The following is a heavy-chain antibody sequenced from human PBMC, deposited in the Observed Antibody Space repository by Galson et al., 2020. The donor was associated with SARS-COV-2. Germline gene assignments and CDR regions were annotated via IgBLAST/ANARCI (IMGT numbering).Heavy chain of an antibody. CDR3: AREARYYDSSGYSYGMDV. J-gene: IGHJ6*02. D-gene: IGHD3-22*01. CDR2: IYYSGST. V-gene: IGHV4-31*01. CDR1: GGSISSGGYY. Sequence: SETLSLTCTVPGGSISSGGYYWSWIRQHPGKALEWIGYIYYSGSTYYNPSPKSPVTISVDTSKNQFSLKLTSVTAADTAVYYCAREARYYDSSGYSYGMDVWGQGTTVTVSS.